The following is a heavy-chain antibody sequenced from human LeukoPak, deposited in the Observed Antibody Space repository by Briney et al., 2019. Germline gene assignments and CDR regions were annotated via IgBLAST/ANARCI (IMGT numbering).Heavy chain of an antibody. Sequence: SETLSLTCAVYSGTFSGYYWSWIRQPPGKGLEWIGEINHRGSTNYNPSLKSRVTISVDTSKNQVSLKLNSVTAAGTAVYYCARHYGPWGQGTLVTVSS. CDR3: ARHYGP. CDR2: INHRGST. J-gene: IGHJ4*02. CDR1: SGTFSGYY. V-gene: IGHV4-34*01. D-gene: IGHD3-16*01.